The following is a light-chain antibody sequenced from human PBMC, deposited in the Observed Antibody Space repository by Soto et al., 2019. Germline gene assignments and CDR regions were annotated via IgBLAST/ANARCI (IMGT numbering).Light chain of an antibody. CDR1: QSVSSSY. J-gene: IGKJ1*01. Sequence: EIVLTQSPGTLSLSPGERATLSCRASQSVSSSYLAWYQQKHGQAPRLLIYGASSKATGIPDWFSGSGSGTDFTLTISRLEHEDVAVYYCQQYGSSPLTFGQGTKVEIK. CDR3: QQYGSSPLT. CDR2: GAS. V-gene: IGKV3-20*01.